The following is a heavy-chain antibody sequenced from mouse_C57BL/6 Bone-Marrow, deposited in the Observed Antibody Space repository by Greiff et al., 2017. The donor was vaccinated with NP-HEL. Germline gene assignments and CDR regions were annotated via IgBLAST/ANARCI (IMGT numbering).Heavy chain of an antibody. D-gene: IGHD2-1*01. Sequence: EVKLMESGAGLVKPGGSLKLSCAASGFTFSSYAMSWVRQTPEKRLEWVAYISSGGDYIYYADPVKGRFTISRYNARNTLYLQMSSLKSEDTAMYYCTIEGRNYLYAMDYWGQGTSVTVSS. CDR3: TIEGRNYLYAMDY. CDR2: ISSGGDYI. J-gene: IGHJ4*01. CDR1: GFTFSSYA. V-gene: IGHV5-9-1*02.